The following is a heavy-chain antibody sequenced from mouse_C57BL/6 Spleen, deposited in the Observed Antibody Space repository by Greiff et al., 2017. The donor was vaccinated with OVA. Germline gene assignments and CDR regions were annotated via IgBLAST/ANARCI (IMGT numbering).Heavy chain of an antibody. Sequence: VKLVESGPGLVAPSQSLSITCTVSGFSLTSYGVHWVRQPPGKGLEWLVVIWSDGSTTSNSALKSRLSISKDNAKSQVFLKMNSLQTEDTAMYYGARHYCGSSYWYFEVWGTGTTVTAAS. CDR2: IWSDGST. CDR3: ARHYCGSSYWYFEV. V-gene: IGHV2-6-1*01. D-gene: IGHD1-1*01. CDR1: GFSLTSYG. J-gene: IGHJ1*03.